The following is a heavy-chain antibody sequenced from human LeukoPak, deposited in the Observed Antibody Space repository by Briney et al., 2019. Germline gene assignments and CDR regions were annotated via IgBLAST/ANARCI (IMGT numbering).Heavy chain of an antibody. J-gene: IGHJ4*02. CDR1: GFTFSSHA. CDR3: AKDNWLPSSPAVAGLGD. D-gene: IGHD6-19*01. Sequence: GGSLRLSCAASGFTFSSHAMHGVSQAPGKGLEWVAVISYDGSNKYYADSVKGRFTISRDNSRNTLYLQMNSLTVEDTAVYYCAKDNWLPSSPAVAGLGDWNQGTLVTVSS. CDR2: ISYDGSNK. V-gene: IGHV3-30*04.